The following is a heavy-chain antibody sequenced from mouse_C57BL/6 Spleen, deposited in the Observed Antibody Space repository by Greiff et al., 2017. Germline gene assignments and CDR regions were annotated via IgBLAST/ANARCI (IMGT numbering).Heavy chain of an antibody. CDR3: ARGQLRGYFDY. CDR1: GFTFSSYA. D-gene: IGHD1-1*01. J-gene: IGHJ2*01. CDR2: ISDGGSYT. V-gene: IGHV5-4*03. Sequence: DVMLVESGGGLVKPGGSLKLSCAASGFTFSSYAMSWVRQTPEKRLEWVATISDGGSYTYYPDNVKGRFTISRDNAKNNLYLQMSHLKSEDTAMYYCARGQLRGYFDYWGQGTTLTVSS.